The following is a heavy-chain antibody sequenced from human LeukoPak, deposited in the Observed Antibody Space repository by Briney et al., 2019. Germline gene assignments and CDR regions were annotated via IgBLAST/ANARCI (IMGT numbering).Heavy chain of an antibody. D-gene: IGHD4-17*01. Sequence: GGSLRLSCAASGFTFDDYGMSWVRQAPGKGLEWVSGTNWNGGSTGYADSVKGRFTISRDNAKNSLYLQMNSLRAEDTALYYCARDSVGDYGDSYFDYWGQGTLVTVSS. CDR1: GFTFDDYG. V-gene: IGHV3-20*04. CDR3: ARDSVGDYGDSYFDY. J-gene: IGHJ4*02. CDR2: TNWNGGST.